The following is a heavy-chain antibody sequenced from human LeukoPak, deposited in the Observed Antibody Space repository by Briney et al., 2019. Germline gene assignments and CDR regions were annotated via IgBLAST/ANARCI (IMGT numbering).Heavy chain of an antibody. CDR1: GFTFSSYA. CDR2: ISGSGGST. Sequence: HPEGSLRLSCAASGFTFSSYAMSWVRQAPGKGLEWASAISGSGGSTYYADSVKGRFTISRDNSKNTLYLQMNSLRAEDTAVYYCAKVYSGYDLLADYWGQGTLVTVSS. CDR3: AKVYSGYDLLADY. V-gene: IGHV3-23*01. J-gene: IGHJ4*02. D-gene: IGHD5-12*01.